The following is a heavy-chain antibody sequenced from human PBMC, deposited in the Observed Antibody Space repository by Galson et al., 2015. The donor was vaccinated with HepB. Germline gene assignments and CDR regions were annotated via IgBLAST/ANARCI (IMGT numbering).Heavy chain of an antibody. CDR2: ISGSGANT. J-gene: IGHJ4*02. CDR1: GFIFSTYA. Sequence: SLRLSCAASGFIFSTYAMSRVRQTPGKGLEWVSAISGSGANTYYADSVKRRFTIPRTKSNNTLHLQMNRLRAEDTAVYSCAKGRQWLVRTTVTPYDSWGQGTQVTVSS. D-gene: IGHD6-19*01. CDR3: AKGRQWLVRTTVTPYDS. V-gene: IGHV3-23*01.